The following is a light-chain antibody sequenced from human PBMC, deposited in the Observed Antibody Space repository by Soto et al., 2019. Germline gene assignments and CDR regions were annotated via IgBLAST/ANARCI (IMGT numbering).Light chain of an antibody. V-gene: IGKV1-5*01. J-gene: IGKJ5*01. CDR1: QGISTN. CDR3: QQYHRSSVT. Sequence: DIQMTQSPSSVSASVGDRVTITCRASQGISTNLAWYQQKPGKAPNLLIYDASTLERGVPSRFSGTGSGTEFTLAISSLQPDDFATYYCQQYHRSSVTFGQGTRLEIK. CDR2: DAS.